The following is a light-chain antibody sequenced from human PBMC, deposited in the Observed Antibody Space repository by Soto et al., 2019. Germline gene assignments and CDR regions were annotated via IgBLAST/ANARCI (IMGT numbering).Light chain of an antibody. Sequence: DIQMTQSPSSLSASVGDRVTITCRASQSITTYLNWYRQKPGKAPKLLIYAASSLQSGVPSRFSGTGSETEFTLSISSLQHEDFATYFCQQIYSAPLTFCGGTKVEFK. CDR1: QSITTY. CDR2: AAS. V-gene: IGKV1-39*01. J-gene: IGKJ4*01. CDR3: QQIYSAPLT.